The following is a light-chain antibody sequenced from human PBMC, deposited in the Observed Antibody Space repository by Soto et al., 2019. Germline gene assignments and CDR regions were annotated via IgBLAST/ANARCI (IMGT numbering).Light chain of an antibody. CDR1: QSVDSSF. J-gene: IGKJ1*01. Sequence: EIVLTQSPGSLSLSPGERATLSCRASQSVDSSFFAWYQQKPGQAPRLLIYGASNRATGIPDRFSGRGSGTDFTLTIPGLEPEDLAVYYCQQYVSSVTFGQGTKVEIK. V-gene: IGKV3-20*01. CDR2: GAS. CDR3: QQYVSSVT.